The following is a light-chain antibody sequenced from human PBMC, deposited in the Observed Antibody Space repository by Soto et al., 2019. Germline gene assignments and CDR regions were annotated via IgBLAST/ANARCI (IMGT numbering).Light chain of an antibody. CDR2: DAS. CDR3: QQYDSYST. CDR1: QSISSW. V-gene: IGKV1-5*01. Sequence: DIQMTQSPSSLSASVGYRVTITCRASQSISSWLAWYQQKPGRAPNLLIYDASTLESGVPSRFSGSESGTEFTLTISSLQPDDSATYYCQQYDSYSTFGQGTKVDIK. J-gene: IGKJ1*01.